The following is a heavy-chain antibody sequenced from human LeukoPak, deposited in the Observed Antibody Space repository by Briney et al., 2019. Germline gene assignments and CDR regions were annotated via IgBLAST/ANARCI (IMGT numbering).Heavy chain of an antibody. V-gene: IGHV3-53*01. CDR3: ARGSSSGFEFDY. CDR1: GFTVSSNY. Sequence: GGSLRLSCAASGFTVSSNYMSWVRQPPGKGLEWVSVIYSTGSTYYAASVKGRFTISRDNSKSTLYLQMNSLRGEDTAVYYCARGSSSGFEFDYWGQGTLVTVPS. CDR2: IYSTGST. J-gene: IGHJ4*02. D-gene: IGHD6-19*01.